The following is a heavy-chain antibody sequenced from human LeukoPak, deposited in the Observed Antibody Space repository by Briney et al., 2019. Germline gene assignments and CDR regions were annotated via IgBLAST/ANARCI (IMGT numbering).Heavy chain of an antibody. J-gene: IGHJ6*02. CDR3: ARDATYYYYGMDV. V-gene: IGHV1-69*01. Sequence: GASVKVSCKASGGTFSSYAISWVRQAPGQGLEWMGGIIPIFGTANYAQKFQGRVTITADESTSTAYMELSSLRSEDTAVYYCARDATYYYYGMDVWGQGTTVTVSS. CDR1: GGTFSSYA. CDR2: IIPIFGTA.